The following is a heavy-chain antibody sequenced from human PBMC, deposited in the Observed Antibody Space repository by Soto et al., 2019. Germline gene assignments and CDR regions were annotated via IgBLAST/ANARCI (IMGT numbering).Heavy chain of an antibody. Sequence: ASVKVSCKASGYTFTSYGISWVRQAPGQGLEWMGWISAYNGNTNYAQKLQGRVTMTTDTSTSTAYMELRSLRSDDTAVYYCARTVGLFLTTVTPVNGMDVWGQGNTVTVSS. V-gene: IGHV1-18*01. D-gene: IGHD4-17*01. CDR3: ARTVGLFLTTVTPVNGMDV. CDR1: GYTFTSYG. CDR2: ISAYNGNT. J-gene: IGHJ6*02.